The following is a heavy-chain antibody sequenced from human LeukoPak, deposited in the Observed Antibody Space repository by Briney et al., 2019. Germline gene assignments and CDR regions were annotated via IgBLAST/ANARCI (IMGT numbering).Heavy chain of an antibody. Sequence: GGSLRLSCAASGFSVRTTYMSWVRQASGKGLEWVSVLYTGGGTDHADSVKGRFTISRDNSKNTLSLQMNSLRVEDTAIYYCTRSGYRHPYHFDSWGQGTLVIVSS. CDR3: TRSGYRHPYHFDS. V-gene: IGHV3-53*01. D-gene: IGHD3-22*01. CDR2: LYTGGGT. J-gene: IGHJ4*02. CDR1: GFSVRTTY.